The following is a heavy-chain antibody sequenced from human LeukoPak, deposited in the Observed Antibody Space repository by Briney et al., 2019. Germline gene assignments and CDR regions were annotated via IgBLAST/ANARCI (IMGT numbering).Heavy chain of an antibody. V-gene: IGHV4-59*02. CDR3: AREVYGSGSYQNWFDP. D-gene: IGHD3-10*01. CDR2: IYHSGTT. CDR1: GASVSSHY. J-gene: IGHJ5*02. Sequence: PSETLSLTCAVSGASVSSHYWSWIRQSPGKGLEWIGHIYHSGTTQYNPSLKSRVTISVDTPKSQFSLKLKSVTAADTAVYYCAREVYGSGSYQNWFDPWGQGTLVTVSS.